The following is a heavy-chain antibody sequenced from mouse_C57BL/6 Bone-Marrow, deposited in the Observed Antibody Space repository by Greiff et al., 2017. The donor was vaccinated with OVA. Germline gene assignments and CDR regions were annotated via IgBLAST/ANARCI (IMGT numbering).Heavy chain of an antibody. CDR2: INSDGSAI. J-gene: IGHJ1*03. V-gene: IGHV11-2*01. CDR3: MRPYYSNYRYFDV. CDR1: GFTFSGFW. Sequence: EVKLVETGGGLVQPGGSRGLSCEGSGFTFSGFWMSWVRQTPGKTLEWIGDINSDGSAINYAPSIKDRFTIFRDNDKSTLYLQMSNVRSEDTATYFCMRPYYSNYRYFDVWGTGTTVTVSS. D-gene: IGHD2-5*01.